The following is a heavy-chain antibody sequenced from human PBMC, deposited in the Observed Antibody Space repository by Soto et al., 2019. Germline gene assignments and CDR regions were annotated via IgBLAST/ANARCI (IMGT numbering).Heavy chain of an antibody. D-gene: IGHD2-8*01. CDR3: ARAHPPRYCTNGVCYMLYYYYYGMDV. J-gene: IGHJ6*02. V-gene: IGHV4-34*01. CDR2: INHGGST. Sequence: LSLTCAVYGGSFSDYYWSWIRQPPGKGLEWIGEINHGGSTNYNPSLKSRFTISVDTSKNQFSLKLSSVTAADTAVYYCARAHPPRYCTNGVCYMLYYYYYGMDVWGQGTTVTVSS. CDR1: GGSFSDYY.